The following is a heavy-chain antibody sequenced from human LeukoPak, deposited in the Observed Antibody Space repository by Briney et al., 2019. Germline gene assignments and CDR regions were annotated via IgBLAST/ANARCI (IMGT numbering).Heavy chain of an antibody. V-gene: IGHV3-23*01. D-gene: IGHD2-21*02. J-gene: IGHJ4*02. CDR2: ISGSGGST. CDR1: GFTFSSYA. Sequence: PGGSLRLSCAASGFTFSSYAMSWVRQAPGKGLEWVSAISGSGGSTYYADSVKGRFTISRDDSKNTLYLQMNSLRAEDTAVYYCAKATIGGGDSKALWGQGTLVTVSS. CDR3: AKATIGGGDSKAL.